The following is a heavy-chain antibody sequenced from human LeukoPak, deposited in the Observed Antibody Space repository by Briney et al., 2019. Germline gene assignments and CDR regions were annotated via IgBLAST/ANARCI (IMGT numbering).Heavy chain of an antibody. V-gene: IGHV3-7*01. J-gene: IGHJ6*03. CDR2: IKQDGSEK. Sequence: GGSLRLSCAASGFTFSNYWLTWVRQAPAKGLEWVANIKQDGSEKHYVDSVKGRFTISRDNAKRSLYLQMNSLRAEDTAVFYCARGVDYHYYYYMDFWGKGTTVTVSS. CDR1: GFTFSNYW. CDR3: ARGVDYHYYYYMDF.